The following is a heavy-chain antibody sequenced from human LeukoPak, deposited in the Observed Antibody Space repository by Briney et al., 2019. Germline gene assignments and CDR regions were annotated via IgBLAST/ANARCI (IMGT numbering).Heavy chain of an antibody. CDR3: ARARGGSGYYYYGMDV. J-gene: IGHJ6*02. Sequence: GASVKVSCKASGYTFTGYYMHWVRQAPGQGLEWMGGIIPIFGTANYAQKFQGRVTITADESTSTAYMELSSLRSEDTAVYYCARARGGSGYYYYGMDVWGQGTTVTVSS. D-gene: IGHD3-10*01. CDR2: IIPIFGTA. V-gene: IGHV1-69*13. CDR1: GYTFTGYY.